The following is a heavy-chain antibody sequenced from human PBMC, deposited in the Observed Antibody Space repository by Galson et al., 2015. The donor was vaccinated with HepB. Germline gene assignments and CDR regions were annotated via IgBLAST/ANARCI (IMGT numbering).Heavy chain of an antibody. V-gene: IGHV3-48*04. J-gene: IGHJ4*02. CDR2: ISSGTTTI. D-gene: IGHD4-23*01. CDR3: VFLRGNDLKPLDY. Sequence: SLRLSCAASTFIFSTYSMNWVRQAPGKGLEWVSYISSGTTTIYYADSVKGRFTISRDNAKMSLYLQMNGLRAGDTAVYYCVFLRGNDLKPLDYWGQGTLVTVSS. CDR1: TFIFSTYS.